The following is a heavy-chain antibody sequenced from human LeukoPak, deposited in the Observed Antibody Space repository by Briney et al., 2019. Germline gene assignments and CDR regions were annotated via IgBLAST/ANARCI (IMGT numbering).Heavy chain of an antibody. CDR1: GYTLTELS. J-gene: IGHJ5*02. V-gene: IGHV1-24*01. D-gene: IGHD3-22*01. Sequence: VASVTVSCTVSGYTLTELSMHWVRQAPGKGLEWMGGFDPEDGETIYAQKFQGRVTMTEDTSTDTAYLELSSLRSEDTAVYYCATVGRNYYESSGYYSRKNYNWFDPWGQGTLVTVSS. CDR2: FDPEDGET. CDR3: ATVGRNYYESSGYYSRKNYNWFDP.